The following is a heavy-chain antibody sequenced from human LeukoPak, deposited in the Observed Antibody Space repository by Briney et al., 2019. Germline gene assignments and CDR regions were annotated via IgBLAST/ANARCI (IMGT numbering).Heavy chain of an antibody. CDR1: GFTVSSNY. CDR3: ARVVYGSSSSDY. J-gene: IGHJ4*02. D-gene: IGHD6-6*01. V-gene: IGHV3-66*01. Sequence: GGSLRLSCAASGFTVSSNYMSWVRQAPGKGLEWVSVIYSDGSTYYADSVKGRFTISRDNSKNTLYLQMNSLRAEDTAVYYCARVVYGSSSSDYWGQGTLVTVSS. CDR2: IYSDGST.